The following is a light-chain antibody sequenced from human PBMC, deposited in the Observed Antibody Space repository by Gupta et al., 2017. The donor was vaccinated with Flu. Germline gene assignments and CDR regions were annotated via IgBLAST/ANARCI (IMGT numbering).Light chain of an antibody. V-gene: IGLV6-57*03. CDR3: QSYGSSDPWV. Sequence: NFMLTQPHSVSESPGTTVIISCTRTSGSIARSYVQWYQQRPGSAPTTVIYEDKQRPSGVPDRFSGSLDISSNSASLTISGLETEDEADYYCQSYGSSDPWVFGGGTKLAVL. J-gene: IGLJ3*02. CDR1: SGSIARSY. CDR2: EDK.